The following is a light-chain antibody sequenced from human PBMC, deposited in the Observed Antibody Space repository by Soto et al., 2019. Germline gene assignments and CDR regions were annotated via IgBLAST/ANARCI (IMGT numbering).Light chain of an antibody. J-gene: IGKJ2*01. CDR1: QDINKF. Sequence: IQLTPSPSSLSASVGDRVTLTCRASQDINKFLAWFQQTPGKAPKLLVYSASTLHSGVPSRFSGSGSGTDFALTISSLQPEDFATYYCQQLNTYPYTFGQGTRLDIK. CDR2: SAS. CDR3: QQLNTYPYT. V-gene: IGKV1-9*01.